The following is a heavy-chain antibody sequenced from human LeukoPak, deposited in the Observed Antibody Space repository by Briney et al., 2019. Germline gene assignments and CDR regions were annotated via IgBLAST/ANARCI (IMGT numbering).Heavy chain of an antibody. V-gene: IGHV1-69*04. Sequence: ASVKVSCKASGGTFSSYAISWVRQAPGQGLEWMGRIIPILGIANYAQKFQGRVTITADKSTSTAYMELSSLRSEDTAVYYCARTGYSSGWQTPNWFDPWGQGTLVTVSS. J-gene: IGHJ5*02. D-gene: IGHD6-19*01. CDR3: ARTGYSSGWQTPNWFDP. CDR2: IIPILGIA. CDR1: GGTFSSYA.